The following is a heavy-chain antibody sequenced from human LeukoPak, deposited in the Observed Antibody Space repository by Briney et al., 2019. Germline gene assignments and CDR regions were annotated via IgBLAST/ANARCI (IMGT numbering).Heavy chain of an antibody. D-gene: IGHD3-10*01. J-gene: IGHJ5*02. V-gene: IGHV1-8*01. CDR1: GYTFARSD. Sequence: ASVKVSSKASGYTFARSDMNWVRQATGPGLEWMGWMNPNSGNTGYAQKFQGRVTMTRNTSISTAYMELSSLRSEDTAVYYCARRRAVRGVIIKAARNWFDPWGQGTLVTVSS. CDR2: MNPNSGNT. CDR3: ARRRAVRGVIIKAARNWFDP.